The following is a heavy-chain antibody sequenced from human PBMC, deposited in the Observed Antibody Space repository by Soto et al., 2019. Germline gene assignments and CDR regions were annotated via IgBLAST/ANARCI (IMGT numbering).Heavy chain of an antibody. CDR1: GGSISSYY. D-gene: IGHD3-9*01. CDR3: ARAGDILTGYLPYYFDY. J-gene: IGHJ4*02. V-gene: IGHV4-59*01. CDR2: MYYSGST. Sequence: SETLSLTCTVSGGSISSYYWSWIRQPPGKGLEWIGYMYYSGSTNYNPSLKSRVTISVDTSKNQFSLKLSSVTAADTAVYYCARAGDILTGYLPYYFDYWGQGTLVTVSS.